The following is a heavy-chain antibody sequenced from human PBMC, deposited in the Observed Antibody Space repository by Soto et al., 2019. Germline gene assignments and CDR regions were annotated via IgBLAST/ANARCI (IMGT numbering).Heavy chain of an antibody. Sequence: VQLLESGGDLVQPGGSLRLSCAASGFTLTRNAMVWVRQTPGKGLEWVSGVSNGGDYIFYADSVKGRFTISRDHSKNTLHLQMNSLSADDTALYYCAKDNGRRGTNNWYFDRWGRGTRVTVSS. CDR3: AKDNGRRGTNNWYFDR. D-gene: IGHD2-8*01. V-gene: IGHV3-23*01. CDR1: GFTLTRNA. J-gene: IGHJ2*01. CDR2: VSNGGDYI.